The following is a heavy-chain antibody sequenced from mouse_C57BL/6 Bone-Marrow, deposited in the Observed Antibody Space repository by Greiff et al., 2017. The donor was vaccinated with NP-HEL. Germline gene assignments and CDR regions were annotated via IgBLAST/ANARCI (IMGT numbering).Heavy chain of an antibody. CDR1: GYTFTDYY. CDR2: INPYNGGT. D-gene: IGHD1-2*01. J-gene: IGHJ3*01. Sequence: EVQLQQSGPVLVKPGASVKMSCKASGYTFTDYYMNWVKQSHGKSLEWIGVINPYNGGTSYNQKFTGKATLTVDKSSSPAYMALKSLTSEDSAVYYCARPTDLLRPWFAYGGQGTLVTVSA. CDR3: ARPTDLLRPWFAY. V-gene: IGHV1-19*01.